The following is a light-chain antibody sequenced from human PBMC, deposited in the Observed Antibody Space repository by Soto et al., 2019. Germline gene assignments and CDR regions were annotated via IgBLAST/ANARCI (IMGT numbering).Light chain of an antibody. Sequence: EIGLTQSPGTLSLSPGERATLSCRASQSFTSRSLAWYQQKPGLAPRLLIYGASTRATGIPARFSGSGSGTEFTLTISSLQSEDFAVYYCQKYNNWPLTFGQGTRLEI. V-gene: IGKV3-15*01. CDR1: QSFTSRS. CDR3: QKYNNWPLT. J-gene: IGKJ5*01. CDR2: GAS.